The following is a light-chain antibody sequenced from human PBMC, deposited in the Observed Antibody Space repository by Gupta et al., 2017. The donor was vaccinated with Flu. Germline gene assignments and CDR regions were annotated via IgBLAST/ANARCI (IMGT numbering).Light chain of an antibody. CDR3: LSRARSGNHVI. V-gene: IGLV3-25*03. CDR1: ALATRA. CDR2: EAT. Sequence: GDALATRAHKWYRPNSGMDTVVLRYEATDRPSGIPDRISGSGSGTTVTLTISGVQAEDEADYYCLSRARSGNHVIFGGGTRLTVL. J-gene: IGLJ2*01.